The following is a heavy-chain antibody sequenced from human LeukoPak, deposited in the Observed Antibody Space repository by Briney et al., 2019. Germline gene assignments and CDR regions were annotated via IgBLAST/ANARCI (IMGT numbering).Heavy chain of an antibody. CDR2: TYYRSKWYN. V-gene: IGHV6-1*01. CDR3: ARGVGSSGWYPDWGWFDP. D-gene: IGHD6-19*01. Sequence: SQTLSLTCAISGDSVSSNSAAWNWIRQSPSRGLEWLGRTYYRSKWYNDYAVSVKSRITINPDTSKNQFSLKLSSVTAADTAVYYCARGVGSSGWYPDWGWFDPWGQGTLVTVSS. CDR1: GDSVSSNSAA. J-gene: IGHJ5*02.